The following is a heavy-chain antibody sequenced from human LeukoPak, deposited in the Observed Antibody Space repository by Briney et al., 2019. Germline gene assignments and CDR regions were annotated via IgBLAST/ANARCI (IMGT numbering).Heavy chain of an antibody. CDR2: INPNSGGT. J-gene: IGHJ4*02. CDR3: ARERGRWLQKFDY. Sequence: ASVKVSCKASGYTFTGYYMHWVRQAPGQGLEWMGWINPNSGGTNYAQKFQGRATMTRDTSISTAYMELSRLRSDDTAVYYCARERGRWLQKFDYWGQGTLVTVSS. CDR1: GYTFTGYY. V-gene: IGHV1-2*02. D-gene: IGHD5-24*01.